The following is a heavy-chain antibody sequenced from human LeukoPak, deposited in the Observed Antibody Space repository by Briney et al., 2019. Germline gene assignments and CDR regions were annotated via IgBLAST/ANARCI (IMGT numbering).Heavy chain of an antibody. Sequence: SVKVSCKASGYTFTSYGFIWVRQAPGQGLEWMGGIIPIFGTANYAQKFQGRVTITADESTSTAYMELSSLRSEDTAVYYCAARSGGSGGDYWGQGTLVTVSS. J-gene: IGHJ4*02. CDR1: GYTFTSYG. CDR3: AARSGGSGGDY. D-gene: IGHD3-10*01. V-gene: IGHV1-69*13. CDR2: IIPIFGTA.